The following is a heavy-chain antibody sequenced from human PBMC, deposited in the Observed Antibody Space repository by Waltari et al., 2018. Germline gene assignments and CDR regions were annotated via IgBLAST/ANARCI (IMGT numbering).Heavy chain of an antibody. CDR2: INPATGTT. CDR1: GFTPSNYW. J-gene: IGHJ6*02. CDR3: VRGSNGWPGMDI. Sequence: EVVLVQSGGGLVQPGGSLRLSCEASGFTPSNYWLTWVSQTPGKGLIWVSRINPATGTTNYEDSVRGRFTISGDNAKNTLFLQMDSLRDEDTAIYYCVRGSNGWPGMDIWGQGATVTVSS. D-gene: IGHD6-19*01. V-gene: IGHV3-74*01.